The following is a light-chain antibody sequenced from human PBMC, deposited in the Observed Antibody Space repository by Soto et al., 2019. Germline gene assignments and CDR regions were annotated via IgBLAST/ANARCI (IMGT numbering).Light chain of an antibody. V-gene: IGKV3D-20*02. J-gene: IGKJ1*01. CDR1: QSVSSNY. Sequence: EIVLTQSPGTLSLSPVERATLSFMASQSVSSNYLAWYQQKPGQAPRLLIYGASTRATGIPARFSGSGSGTDFTLTISSLEPEDFAVYYCQQRSNWPRTFGQGTKVDIK. CDR3: QQRSNWPRT. CDR2: GAS.